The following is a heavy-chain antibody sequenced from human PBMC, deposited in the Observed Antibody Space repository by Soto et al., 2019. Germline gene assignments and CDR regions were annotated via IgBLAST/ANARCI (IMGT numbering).Heavy chain of an antibody. CDR2: IADNGATT. CDR1: EFTFSNYP. D-gene: IGHD1-26*01. J-gene: IGHJ6*02. Sequence: GGSLRLSCSASEFTFSNYPMHWVRQAPGKGLEFVSSIADNGATTYYAVSVKGRFTISRDNAKNSLYLQMNSLRAEDTAVYYCARDSGRYPYHYAMDVWGQGTTVTVSS. CDR3: ARDSGRYPYHYAMDV. V-gene: IGHV3-64*04.